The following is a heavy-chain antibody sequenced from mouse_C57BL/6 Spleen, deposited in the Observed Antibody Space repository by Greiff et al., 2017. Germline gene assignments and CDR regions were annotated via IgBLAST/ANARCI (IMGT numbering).Heavy chain of an antibody. J-gene: IGHJ3*01. D-gene: IGHD3-2*02. Sequence: QVQLQQPGAELVKPGASVKVSCKASGYTFTSYWMQWVKQRPGQGLEWIGEIDPSDSYTNYNQKFKGKATLTVDTSSSTAYMQLSSLTSEDSAVYYCARAAQATFAYWGQGTLVTVSA. CDR1: GYTFTSYW. V-gene: IGHV1-50*01. CDR2: IDPSDSYT. CDR3: ARAAQATFAY.